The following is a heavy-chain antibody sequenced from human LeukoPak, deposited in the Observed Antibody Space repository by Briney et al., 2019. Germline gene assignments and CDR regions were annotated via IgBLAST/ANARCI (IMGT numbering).Heavy chain of an antibody. Sequence: PSETLSLTCTVSGGSISSSSYYWGWIRQPPGKGLEWIGSIYYSGSTCYNPSLKSRVTISVDTSKNQFSLKLSSVTAADTAVYYCARPGRRDYYFDYWGQGTLVTVSS. CDR2: IYYSGST. D-gene: IGHD2-21*02. J-gene: IGHJ4*02. CDR1: GGSISSSSYY. CDR3: ARPGRRDYYFDY. V-gene: IGHV4-39*01.